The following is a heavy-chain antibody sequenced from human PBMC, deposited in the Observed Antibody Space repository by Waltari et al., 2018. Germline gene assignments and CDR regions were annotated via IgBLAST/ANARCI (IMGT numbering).Heavy chain of an antibody. CDR2: ISGSGGTI. D-gene: IGHD1-20*01. J-gene: IGHJ4*02. CDR1: GFSFGTYA. Sequence: EVQLLESGGGLVQPGGSLTLSCSGSGFSFGTYAMSWVRQAPGKGLEWVSVISGSGGTIHYADPVQGRFTVSRDTSKNTVYLQMNGLRAEDTAIYYCAKPFYNWDDPLHSWGQGTLVAVSS. CDR3: AKPFYNWDDPLHS. V-gene: IGHV3-23*01.